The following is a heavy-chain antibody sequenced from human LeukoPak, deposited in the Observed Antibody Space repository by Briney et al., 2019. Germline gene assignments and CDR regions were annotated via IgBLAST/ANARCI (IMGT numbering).Heavy chain of an antibody. V-gene: IGHV1-46*01. CDR3: ARGTWELPFDY. CDR1: GYTFTSYY. CDR2: INPSGGST. J-gene: IGHJ4*02. D-gene: IGHD1-26*01. Sequence: ASMKVSCKASGYTFTSYYMHWVRQAPGQGLEWMGIINPSGGSTSCAQKFQGRVTMTRDTSTSTVYMELSSLRSEDTAVYYCARGTWELPFDYWGQGTLVTVSS.